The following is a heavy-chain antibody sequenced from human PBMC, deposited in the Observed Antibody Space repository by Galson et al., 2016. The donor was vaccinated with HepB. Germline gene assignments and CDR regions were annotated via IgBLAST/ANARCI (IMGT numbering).Heavy chain of an antibody. D-gene: IGHD1-14*01. J-gene: IGHJ4*02. V-gene: IGHV3-74*01. CDR1: GFTVRSSW. Sequence: SLRLSCAASGFTVRSSWMHWVRQAPGKGLVWVSRINRDGSDTNYADSVKGRFTISRDNARNTLYLQMSSLRAEDTAVYFCVPEGDFDYWGQGTLVTVSS. CDR2: INRDGSDT. CDR3: VPEGDFDY.